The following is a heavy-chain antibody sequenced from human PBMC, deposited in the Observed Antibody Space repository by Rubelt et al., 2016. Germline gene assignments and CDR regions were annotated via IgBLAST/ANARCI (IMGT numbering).Heavy chain of an antibody. CDR2: INAGNGNT. V-gene: IGHV1-3*01. Sequence: QVQLVQSGAEVKKPGASVKVSCKASGYTFTSSAMHWVRQAPGQRLAWMGWINAGNGNTKYSQKFQGRVTITRDTSGGTADMGVSSLRSEDTAVYYCARGRDIVVVPAAIRALYWGQGTLVTVSS. CDR1: GYTFTSSA. J-gene: IGHJ4*02. CDR3: ARGRDIVVVPAAIRALY. D-gene: IGHD2-2*01.